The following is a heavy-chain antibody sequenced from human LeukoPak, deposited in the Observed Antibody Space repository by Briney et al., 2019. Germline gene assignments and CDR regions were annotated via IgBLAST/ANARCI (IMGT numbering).Heavy chain of an antibody. CDR2: INPSGGST. CDR1: GYTFTKYY. D-gene: IGHD3-16*01. V-gene: IGHV1-46*01. CDR3: ARVMIRGIVGWAPFELSNWFDH. J-gene: IGHJ5*02. Sequence: ASVTVSFKASGYTFTKYYMHGVRQAPGQGREGMGVINPSGGSTSYAQKFQGRVTMTSDTSTSTVYIELSSLRSEDTAVYYCARVMIRGIVGWAPFELSNWFDHWGQGTLVTVSS.